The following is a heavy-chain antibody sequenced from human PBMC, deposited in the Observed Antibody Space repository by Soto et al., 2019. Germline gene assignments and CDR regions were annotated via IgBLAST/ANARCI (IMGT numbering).Heavy chain of an antibody. CDR2: ISSSGDAT. Sequence: LRLSCAASGFTFSTYAMTWVRQAPGKGLEWVSIISSSGDATYYLDSVKGRFTISRDNSRNTLHLQMNSLRAEDAAVYFCAKNGDFWSWGMDVWGQGTTVTVSS. D-gene: IGHD3-3*01. V-gene: IGHV3-23*01. CDR3: AKNGDFWSWGMDV. CDR1: GFTFSTYA. J-gene: IGHJ6*02.